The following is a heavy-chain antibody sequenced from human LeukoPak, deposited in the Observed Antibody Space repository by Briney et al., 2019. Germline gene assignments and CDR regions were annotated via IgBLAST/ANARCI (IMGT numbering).Heavy chain of an antibody. CDR3: ARGPRNFAVAVAGTEDVYYFDY. J-gene: IGHJ4*02. D-gene: IGHD6-19*01. V-gene: IGHV1-8*01. CDR2: MNPNSGNT. Sequence: ASVKVSCKASGYTFTSYDINWVRQATGQGLEWMGWMNPNSGNTGYAQKFQGRVTMTRNTSISTAYMELSSLRSEDTAVYYCARGPRNFAVAVAGTEDVYYFDYWGQGTLVTVSS. CDR1: GYTFTSYD.